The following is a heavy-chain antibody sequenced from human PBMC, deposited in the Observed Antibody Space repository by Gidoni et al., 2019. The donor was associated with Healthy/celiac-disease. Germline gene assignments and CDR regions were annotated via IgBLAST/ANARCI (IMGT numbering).Heavy chain of an antibody. CDR2: IGTAGDT. D-gene: IGHD6-13*01. J-gene: IGHJ6*02. CDR1: GFTFSSYD. CDR3: ARAHEAAAGHKKSTYYYYGMDV. V-gene: IGHV3-13*04. Sequence: EVQRVESGGGLVQPGGSLRFSSAASGFTFSSYDMHWVRQATGKGLEGDSSIGTAGDTYYPGSVKGRFTISRENAKNSLYLQMNSLGAGDTAVYYCARAHEAAAGHKKSTYYYYGMDVWGQGTTVTVSS.